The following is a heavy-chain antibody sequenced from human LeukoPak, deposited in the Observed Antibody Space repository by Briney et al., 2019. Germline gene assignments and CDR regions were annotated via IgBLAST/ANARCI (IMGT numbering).Heavy chain of an antibody. CDR1: GFTFSAYA. V-gene: IGHV3-30*04. Sequence: GGSLRLSCVASGFTFSAYAMHWVRQAPGKGLEWVAVISSDRSNKYYADSVKGRITISRDNSKSTLYLQVNSLRGEDTAVYYCAREGSWYTNDYWGQGTPVTVSS. CDR2: ISSDRSNK. D-gene: IGHD6-13*01. CDR3: AREGSWYTNDY. J-gene: IGHJ4*02.